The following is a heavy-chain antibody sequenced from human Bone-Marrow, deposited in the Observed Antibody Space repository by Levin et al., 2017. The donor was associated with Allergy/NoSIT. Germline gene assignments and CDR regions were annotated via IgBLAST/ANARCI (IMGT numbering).Heavy chain of an antibody. CDR3: AREGDSSAYYIDFDY. CDR1: GFSFNDHS. Sequence: GGSLRLSCAASGFSFNDHSMNWVRQAPGKGLEWVGRTRNKANIYTTEYAASVKGRFTISRDDSRSSLFLQMNSLQTEDSAVYYCAREGDSSAYYIDFDYWGQGTLVTVSS. CDR2: TRNKANIYTT. J-gene: IGHJ4*02. D-gene: IGHD6-19*01. V-gene: IGHV3-72*01.